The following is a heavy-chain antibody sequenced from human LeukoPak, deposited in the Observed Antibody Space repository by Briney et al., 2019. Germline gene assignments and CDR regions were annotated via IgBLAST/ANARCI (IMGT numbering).Heavy chain of an antibody. CDR1: GFTFSSYS. J-gene: IGHJ6*02. V-gene: IGHV3-21*01. CDR2: ISSSSSYI. Sequence: KTGGSLRLSCAASGFTFSSYSMNWVRQAPGKGLEWVSSISSSSSYIYYADSVKGRFTISRDNAKNSLYLQMNSLGAEDTAVYYCAKQVRDFWSGYRRPLDVWGQGTTVTVSS. D-gene: IGHD3-3*01. CDR3: AKQVRDFWSGYRRPLDV.